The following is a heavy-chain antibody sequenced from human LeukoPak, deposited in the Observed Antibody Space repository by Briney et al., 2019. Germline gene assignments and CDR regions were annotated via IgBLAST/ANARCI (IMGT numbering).Heavy chain of an antibody. CDR3: AKDSLGYCSGGSRYSGCYFDY. CDR2: IRYDGSNK. Sequence: PGRSLRLSCAASGFTFSSYGMHWVRQAPGKGLEWLAFIRYDGSNKYYADSVKGRFTISRDNSKNTLYLQMNSLRAEDTAVYYCAKDSLGYCSGGSRYSGCYFDYWGQGTLVTVSS. CDR1: GFTFSSYG. J-gene: IGHJ4*02. D-gene: IGHD2-15*01. V-gene: IGHV3-30*02.